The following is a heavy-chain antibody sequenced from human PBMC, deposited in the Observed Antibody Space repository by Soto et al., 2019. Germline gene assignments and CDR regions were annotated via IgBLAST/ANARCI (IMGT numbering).Heavy chain of an antibody. D-gene: IGHD2-21*01. CDR3: ARQSADVVVFGPDAFDI. V-gene: IGHV5-51*01. CDR1: GYSFTSYW. J-gene: IGHJ3*02. CDR2: IYPGDSDT. Sequence: PGESLKISCKGSGYSFTSYWIGWVRQMPGKGLEWMGIIYPGDSDTRYSPSFQGQVTISADKSISTAYLQWSSLKASDTAMYYCARQSADVVVFGPDAFDIWGQGTMVTVSS.